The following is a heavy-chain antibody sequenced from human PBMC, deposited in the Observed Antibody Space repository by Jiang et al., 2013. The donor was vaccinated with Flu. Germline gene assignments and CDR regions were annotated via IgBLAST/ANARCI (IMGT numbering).Heavy chain of an antibody. CDR2: INTNTGNQ. Sequence: QSGSELKEPGASVKVSCKASGYTFTSYAMSWVRQAPGQGLEWMGWINTNTGNQTYAQGFTGRFVFSLDTSVSTAYLQISSLKAEDTAVYYCARVRYYYGSGSYYDFDYWGQGTLVTVSS. D-gene: IGHD3-10*01. J-gene: IGHJ4*02. V-gene: IGHV7-4-1*02. CDR3: ARVRYYYGSGSYYDFDY. CDR1: GYTFTSYA.